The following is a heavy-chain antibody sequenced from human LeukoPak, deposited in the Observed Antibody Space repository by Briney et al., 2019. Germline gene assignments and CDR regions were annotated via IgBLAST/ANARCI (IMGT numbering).Heavy chain of an antibody. V-gene: IGHV3-43*02. J-gene: IGHJ3*02. D-gene: IGHD4-17*01. CDR1: GFTFDDYA. Sequence: GGFLRLSCAASGFTFDDYAMHWVRQAPGKGLEWVSLISGDGGSTSYADSVKGRFTISRDNSKNSLYLQMNSLRTEDTAFYYCARVLMTTVTISTFDIWGQGTMVTVSS. CDR3: ARVLMTTVTISTFDI. CDR2: ISGDGGST.